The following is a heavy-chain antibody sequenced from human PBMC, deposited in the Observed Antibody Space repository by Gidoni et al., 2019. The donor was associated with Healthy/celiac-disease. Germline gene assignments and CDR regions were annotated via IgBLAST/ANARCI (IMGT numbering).Heavy chain of an antibody. CDR2: IKSKTDGGTT. J-gene: IGHJ4*02. Sequence: EVQLLESGGGVVKHGGCLRLACAASGVSFSNAWMSWVRQAPGKGLEWVGRIKSKTDGGTTDYAAPVTGRFTISRDDSKNTLYLQMNSLKTEDTAVYYCTTGSYSRTRQYNSWGQGTLVTVSS. D-gene: IGHD6-13*01. V-gene: IGHV3-15*01. CDR1: GVSFSNAW. CDR3: TTGSYSRTRQYNS.